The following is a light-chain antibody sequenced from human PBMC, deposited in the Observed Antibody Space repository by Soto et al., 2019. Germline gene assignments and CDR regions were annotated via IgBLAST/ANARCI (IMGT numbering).Light chain of an antibody. CDR1: QSVSNN. Sequence: EILMTQSPATLSVSPGERATLSCRASQSVSNNLAWYQQKPGQAPRLLIYGASATATAIPARFSGSGSGTEFTLTISRLEPEDFAVYYCQQYGSSGTFGQGTKVDIK. CDR3: QQYGSSGT. J-gene: IGKJ1*01. CDR2: GAS. V-gene: IGKV3-15*01.